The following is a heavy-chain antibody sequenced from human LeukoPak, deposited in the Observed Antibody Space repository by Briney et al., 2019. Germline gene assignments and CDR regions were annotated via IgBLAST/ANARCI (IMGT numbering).Heavy chain of an antibody. CDR3: AKRGHYSNNWYHYFDY. CDR2: IASNGGSE. Sequence: GGSLRLSCAASGFTFTTYGLHWVRQAPGKGLEWVAAIASNGGSEYYADSVKGRFTISRDYSKNTLFLQMNSLRPDDTAVYYCAKRGHYSNNWYHYFDYWGQGTLVTVSS. V-gene: IGHV3-30*18. CDR1: GFTFTTYG. J-gene: IGHJ4*02. D-gene: IGHD6-13*01.